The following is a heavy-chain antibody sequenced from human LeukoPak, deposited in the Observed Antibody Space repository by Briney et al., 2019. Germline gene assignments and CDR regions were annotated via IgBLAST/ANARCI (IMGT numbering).Heavy chain of an antibody. D-gene: IGHD6-19*01. J-gene: IGHJ4*02. CDR1: GLTFSSYG. CDR3: AKGKDSSGTWDYFDY. V-gene: IGHV3-23*01. Sequence: GGSLRLSCAASGLTFSSYGMSWVRQAPGKGLEWVSGVNGSGDKTYYADSVKGRFTISRDNSKNALYLQMNGLRAEDTAVYYCAKGKDSSGTWDYFDYWGQGTLVTVSS. CDR2: VNGSGDKT.